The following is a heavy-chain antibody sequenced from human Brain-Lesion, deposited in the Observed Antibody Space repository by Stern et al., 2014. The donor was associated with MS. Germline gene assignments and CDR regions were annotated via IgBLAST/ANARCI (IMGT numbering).Heavy chain of an antibody. D-gene: IGHD3-9*01. CDR2: IIPVLGIP. CDR3: ARDGRHTDNYGLDV. CDR1: GGTFNVYA. J-gene: IGHJ6*02. Sequence: QVQLMQSGAEVKSPGSSVKVSCQASGGTFNVYAINWLRQAPGQGFEWIGGIIPVLGIPNSAQNFQGRVTITADGSTRTSSMHLNSLRSNDTAVYYCARDGRHTDNYGLDVWGQGTTVVVSS. V-gene: IGHV1-69*01.